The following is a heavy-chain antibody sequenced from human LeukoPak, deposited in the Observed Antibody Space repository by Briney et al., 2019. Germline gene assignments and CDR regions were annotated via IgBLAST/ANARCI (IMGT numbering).Heavy chain of an antibody. D-gene: IGHD3-16*02. J-gene: IGHJ3*02. CDR2: ISAYNGNT. CDR3: ARVVTPDAFDI. V-gene: IGHV1-18*01. CDR1: GYTFTSYD. Sequence: ASVKVSCKASGYTFTSYDINWVRQATGQGLEWMGWISAYNGNTNYAQKLQGRVTMTTDTSTSTAYMELRSLRSDDTAVYYCARVVTPDAFDIWGQGTMVTVSS.